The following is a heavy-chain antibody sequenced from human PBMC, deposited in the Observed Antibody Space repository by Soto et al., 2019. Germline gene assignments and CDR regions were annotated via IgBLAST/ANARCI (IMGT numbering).Heavy chain of an antibody. CDR3: AREETAWPLAYGLDV. J-gene: IGHJ6*02. D-gene: IGHD2-21*02. CDR1: GFSFSTYS. V-gene: IGHV3-21*01. Sequence: PGGSLRLSCEASGFSFSTYSMHWVRQAPGKGLEWVSSIGRRSDIYYVDSVKGRFTISRDNAKNSVSLQMNSLRDEDTAVYYCAREETAWPLAYGLDVWGQGTTVTVSS. CDR2: IGRRSDI.